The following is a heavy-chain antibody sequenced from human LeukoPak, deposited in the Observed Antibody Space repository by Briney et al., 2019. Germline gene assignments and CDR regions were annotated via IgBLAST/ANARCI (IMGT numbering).Heavy chain of an antibody. V-gene: IGHV3-30*18. D-gene: IGHD3-10*01. CDR1: GFXFSRYA. CDR2: ISYDGSDK. J-gene: IGHJ6*02. Sequence: GRSLRLSCAASGFXFSRYAMHWVRQAPGKGLEWVAVISYDGSDKYYADPVKGRVTISRDNSEDRLYLEMDSLRPEDTAVYYCAKDLNYGSGSHYYFYGMDVWGQGTTVTVSS. CDR3: AKDLNYGSGSHYYFYGMDV.